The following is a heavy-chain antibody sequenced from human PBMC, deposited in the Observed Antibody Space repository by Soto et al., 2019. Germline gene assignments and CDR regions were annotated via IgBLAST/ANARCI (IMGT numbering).Heavy chain of an antibody. D-gene: IGHD2-2*01. CDR3: ARDRGEPAIVVVPAAPYYYYYYGMDV. Sequence: SVKVSCKASGGTFSSYAISWVRQAPGQGLEWMGGIIPIFGTANYAQKFQGRVTITADKSTSTAYMELSSLRSEDTAVYYCARDRGEPAIVVVPAAPYYYYYYGMDVWGQGTTVTVSS. J-gene: IGHJ6*02. CDR1: GGTFSSYA. V-gene: IGHV1-69*06. CDR2: IIPIFGTA.